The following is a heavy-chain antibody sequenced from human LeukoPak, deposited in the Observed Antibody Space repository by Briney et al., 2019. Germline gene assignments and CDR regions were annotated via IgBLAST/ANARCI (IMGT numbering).Heavy chain of an antibody. D-gene: IGHD1-26*01. CDR2: IYTSGST. V-gene: IGHV4-61*02. J-gene: IGHJ4*02. Sequence: PSQTLSLTCTVSGGSISSGYYYWSWIRQPAGKGLEWIGRIYTSGSTSYNPSLKSRVIISLDTSKNQFSLKLSSVTAADTAVYYCARDVDIAGAELTLWGQGTLVTVSS. CDR3: ARDVDIAGAELTL. CDR1: GGSISSGYYY.